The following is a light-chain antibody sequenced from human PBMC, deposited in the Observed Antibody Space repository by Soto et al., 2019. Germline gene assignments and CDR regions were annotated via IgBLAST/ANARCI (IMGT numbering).Light chain of an antibody. CDR2: KAT. J-gene: IGKJ2*01. CDR3: QQYTDFQYT. V-gene: IGKV1-5*03. Sequence: DIQMTQSPSTLSASVGDGVTITCRASQSIGSGLAWYQQKPGKAPELLIYKATNLQTGVPSRFSGSGSGTDFSLTISSLQPVDSATYYCQQYTDFQYTFGQGTKVEI. CDR1: QSIGSG.